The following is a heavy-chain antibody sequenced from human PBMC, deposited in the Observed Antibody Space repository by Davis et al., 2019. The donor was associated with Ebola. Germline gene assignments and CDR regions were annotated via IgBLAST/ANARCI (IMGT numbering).Heavy chain of an antibody. D-gene: IGHD3-3*01. CDR2: IYDTGPT. CDR1: GGSISSHD. Sequence: MPSETLSLTCTVSGGSISSHDSSWIRQPPGKALEWIGYIYDTGPTDYNPSLRSRVTMSLDASKSQFALTLRSVTVADTAVYYCATRPIWCGGFLGVFDYWGQGNLVTVSS. J-gene: IGHJ4*02. V-gene: IGHV4-59*08. CDR3: ATRPIWCGGFLGVFDY.